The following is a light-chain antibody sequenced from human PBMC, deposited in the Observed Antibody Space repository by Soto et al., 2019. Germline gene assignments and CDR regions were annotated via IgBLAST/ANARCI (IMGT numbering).Light chain of an antibody. V-gene: IGKV1-9*01. CDR2: AAS. CDR3: QQLNTYPLT. J-gene: IGKJ4*01. CDR1: QGISSY. Sequence: DIQLTQSPSFLSASVGDRVTITCRASQGISSYLAWYQQKPGKAPYLLIYAASTLQTGVPSRFSGSGSGTEFTLTISSLQPEDFATYYCQQLNTYPLTFGGGTKVEIE.